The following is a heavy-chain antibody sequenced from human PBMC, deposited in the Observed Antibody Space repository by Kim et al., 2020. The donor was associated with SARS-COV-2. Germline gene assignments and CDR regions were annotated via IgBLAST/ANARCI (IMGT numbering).Heavy chain of an antibody. CDR2: IIPFYGTT. CDR1: GGTFSNYV. CDR3: ARAFCSSNSCYQGDLYYGMDV. V-gene: IGHV1-69*06. D-gene: IGHD2-2*01. J-gene: IGHJ6*02. Sequence: SVKVSCKASGGTFSNYVINWVRQAPGQGLQWMGGIIPFYGTTNYAQNFQGRVTITADTSANIVYMELSRLRSDNTAVYYCARAFCSSNSCYQGDLYYGMDVWGQGTTVTVSS.